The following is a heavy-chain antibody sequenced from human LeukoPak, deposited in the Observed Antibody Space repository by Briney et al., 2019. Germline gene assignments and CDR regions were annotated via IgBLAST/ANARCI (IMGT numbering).Heavy chain of an antibody. CDR1: GGSISSGGYY. J-gene: IGHJ4*02. Sequence: SGTLSLTCTVSGGSISSGGYYWSWIRQPPGKGLEWIGYIYHSGSTYYNPSLKSRVTISVDRSKNQFSLKLSSVTAADTAVYYCARDGRGLGPLWGQGTLVTVSS. V-gene: IGHV4-30-2*01. CDR2: IYHSGST. D-gene: IGHD3-10*01. CDR3: ARDGRGLGPL.